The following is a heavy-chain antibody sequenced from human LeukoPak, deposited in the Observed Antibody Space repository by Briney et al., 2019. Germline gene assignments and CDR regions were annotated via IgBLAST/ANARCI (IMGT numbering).Heavy chain of an antibody. CDR2: ISAYNGNT. D-gene: IGHD5-24*01. V-gene: IGHV1-18*01. J-gene: IGHJ4*02. Sequence: ASVKVSCKASGYTFTSYGISWVRQAPGQGLEWMGWISAYNGNTNYAQKLQGRVTMTTDTSTSTAYMELRSLRSDDTAAYYCAREASPRWLQRRYYFDYWGQGTLVTVSS. CDR3: AREASPRWLQRRYYFDY. CDR1: GYTFTSYG.